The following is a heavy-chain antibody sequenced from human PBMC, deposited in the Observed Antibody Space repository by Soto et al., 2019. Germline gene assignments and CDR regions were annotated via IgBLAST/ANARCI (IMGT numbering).Heavy chain of an antibody. J-gene: IGHJ4*02. CDR2: ISDSGGST. Sequence: PWGSLRLSCAASGFTFSSYAMSWVRQAPGKGLEWVSTISDSGGSTYYADSVKGRFTISRDNSKNTLFLQMNSLTAEDTAVYYCAKGSSASCYGSGDYWGQGTLVTVSS. D-gene: IGHD2-2*01. CDR1: GFTFSSYA. CDR3: AKGSSASCYGSGDY. V-gene: IGHV3-23*01.